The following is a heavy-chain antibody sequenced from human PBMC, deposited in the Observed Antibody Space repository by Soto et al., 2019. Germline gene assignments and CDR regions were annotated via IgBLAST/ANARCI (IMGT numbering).Heavy chain of an antibody. J-gene: IGHJ4*02. V-gene: IGHV1-46*01. CDR3: ARVRGYTSTHYLDY. CDR2: INPSAGSS. CDR1: GYTFTNYY. D-gene: IGHD2-2*02. Sequence: ASVKVSCKASGYTFTNYYMYWVRQAPGQGLEWMGIINPSAGSSSYAQRFQGRVTMTWDTSTTTVYMELSSLRSEDTAVYYCARVRGYTSTHYLDYWGQGTLVTVSS.